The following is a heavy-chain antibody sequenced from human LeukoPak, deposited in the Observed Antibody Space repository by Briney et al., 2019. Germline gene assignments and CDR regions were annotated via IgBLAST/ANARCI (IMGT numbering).Heavy chain of an antibody. J-gene: IGHJ4*02. Sequence: GASVKVSCKASGYTFTSYAMHWVRQAPGQRLEWMGWINAGNGNTKYSQKFQGRVTITRDTSASTAYMELSSLRSEDTAVYYCARVSHYYDSSGPGGYWGQGTLVTVSS. D-gene: IGHD3-22*01. CDR2: INAGNGNT. CDR1: GYTFTSYA. CDR3: ARVSHYYDSSGPGGY. V-gene: IGHV1-3*01.